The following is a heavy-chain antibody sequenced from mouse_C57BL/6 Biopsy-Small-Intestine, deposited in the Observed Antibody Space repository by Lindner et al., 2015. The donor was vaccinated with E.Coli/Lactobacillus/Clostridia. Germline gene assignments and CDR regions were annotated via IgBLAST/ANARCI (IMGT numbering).Heavy chain of an antibody. D-gene: IGHD1-1*01. CDR3: VRLYYGSSYAMDY. V-gene: IGHV10-1*01. Sequence: VQLQESGGGLVQPKGSLKLSCAASGFSFNTYAMNWVRQAPGKGLEWVARIRSKSNNCATYYADSVKDRFTISRDDSESMLYLQMNNLKTEDTAMYYCVRLYYGSSYAMDYWGQGTSVTVSS. CDR1: GFSFNTYA. J-gene: IGHJ4*01. CDR2: IRSKSNNCAT.